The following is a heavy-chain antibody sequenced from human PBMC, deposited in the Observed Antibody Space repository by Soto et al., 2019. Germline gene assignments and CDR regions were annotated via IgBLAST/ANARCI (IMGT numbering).Heavy chain of an antibody. CDR3: VKRDHTLLTGNH. Sequence: GGSLRLSCLTSGFIFNNYAMHWVRQAPGKGLEYVSAITSNSGKAYYADSVKGRFTISRDSSKNTVFLHMSSLRAEDTAVYYCVKRDHTLLTGNHWGQGTLVTVSS. CDR1: GFIFNNYA. D-gene: IGHD3-9*01. CDR2: ITSNSGKA. J-gene: IGHJ5*02. V-gene: IGHV3-64D*06.